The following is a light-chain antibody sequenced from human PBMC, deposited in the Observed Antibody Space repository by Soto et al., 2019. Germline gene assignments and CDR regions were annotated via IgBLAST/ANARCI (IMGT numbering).Light chain of an antibody. CDR2: DVS. CDR3: CSYAGSYPPWV. CDR1: SSDVGGYNY. V-gene: IGLV2-11*01. J-gene: IGLJ3*02. Sequence: QSALTQPRSVSGSPGQSVTISCTGTSSDVGGYNYVSWYQQHPGKAPKVMIYDVSKRPSGVPDRFSGSKSGNTASLTISGLQAEDEADYYCCSYAGSYPPWVFGGGTKLTVL.